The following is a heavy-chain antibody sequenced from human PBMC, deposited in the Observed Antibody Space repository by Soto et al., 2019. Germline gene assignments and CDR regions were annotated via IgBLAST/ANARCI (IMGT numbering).Heavy chain of an antibody. CDR1: GGPVRDAYSY. D-gene: IGHD2-8*02. CDR3: ARELEGGVFDI. CDR2: LSYTGST. V-gene: IGHV4-30-4*01. Sequence: PSETLSLTCTVSGGPVRDAYSYWTWIRQPPGKGLEWMGYLSYTGSTYYNPSLRNRTSISVDESSNHLSLRLSSVTAADTAVYYCARELEGGVFDIWGRGTLVTVSS. J-gene: IGHJ3*02.